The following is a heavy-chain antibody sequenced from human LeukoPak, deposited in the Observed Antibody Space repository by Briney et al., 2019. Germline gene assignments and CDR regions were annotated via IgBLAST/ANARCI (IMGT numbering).Heavy chain of an antibody. Sequence: ASVKVSCKASGYTFTGYYMHWVRQARGQGLEWMGWINPNSGGTNYAQKFQGRVTMTRDTSISTAYMELSRLRSDDTAVYYCARDRPYCSGGSCFAFDIWGQGTMVTVSS. D-gene: IGHD2-15*01. J-gene: IGHJ3*02. CDR2: INPNSGGT. V-gene: IGHV1-2*02. CDR3: ARDRPYCSGGSCFAFDI. CDR1: GYTFTGYY.